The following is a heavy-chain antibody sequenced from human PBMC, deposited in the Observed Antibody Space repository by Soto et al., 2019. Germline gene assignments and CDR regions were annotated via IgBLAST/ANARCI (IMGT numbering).Heavy chain of an antibody. CDR3: AREVGGRITIFRSGFDY. CDR1: GFTFSSYG. V-gene: IGHV3-33*01. D-gene: IGHD3-3*01. CDR2: IWYDGSNK. Sequence: QVQLVESGGGVVQPGRSLRLSCAASGFTFSSYGMHWVRQAPGKGLEWVAVIWYDGSNKYYADSVKGRFTISRDNSKNTLYLQMNSLRAEDTAVYYCAREVGGRITIFRSGFDYWGQGTLVTVSS. J-gene: IGHJ4*02.